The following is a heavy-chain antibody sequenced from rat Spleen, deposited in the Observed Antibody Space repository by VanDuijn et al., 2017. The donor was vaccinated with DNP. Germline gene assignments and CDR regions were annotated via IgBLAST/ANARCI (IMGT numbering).Heavy chain of an antibody. V-gene: IGHV5-27*01. CDR3: TTTLYYYSALDY. D-gene: IGHD1-1*01. CDR2: ISPSGGST. Sequence: EVQLVESGGGLVQPGRSLKLSCAASGFTFSNYGMAWVRQAPTKGLEWVASISPSGGSTYYRDSVKGRFTISRDNAKSSLYLQMDSLRSEDTATYYCTTTLYYYSALDYWGQGVMVTVSS. J-gene: IGHJ2*01. CDR1: GFTFSNYG.